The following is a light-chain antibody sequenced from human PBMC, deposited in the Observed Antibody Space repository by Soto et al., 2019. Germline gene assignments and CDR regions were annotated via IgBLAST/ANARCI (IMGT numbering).Light chain of an antibody. CDR3: QQYGSSPPIT. CDR1: QSVSSN. J-gene: IGKJ5*01. V-gene: IGKV3-20*01. Sequence: EILMTQSPATLSVSPGERATLSCLASQSVSSNLAWYQQKPGQAPRLLIYGASSRATGIPDRFSGSGSGTDFTLTISRLEPEDFAVYYCQQYGSSPPITFGQGTRLEI. CDR2: GAS.